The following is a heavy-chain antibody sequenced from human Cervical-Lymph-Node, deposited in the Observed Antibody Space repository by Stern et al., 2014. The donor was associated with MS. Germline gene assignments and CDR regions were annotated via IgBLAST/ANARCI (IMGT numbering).Heavy chain of an antibody. D-gene: IGHD4-17*01. J-gene: IGHJ4*02. Sequence: QLPASGADLTKPAAPLRISCQASGYIFTNYWIRWARQIPRNGPEWMAIILPADPDTRHSPSFQGQLTISAHRSISPAYLPRSSLKGWDAAMYFCAGHEEGGTVLTDWGQGTLITVSS. CDR1: GYIFTNYW. CDR3: AGHEEGGTVLTD. CDR2: ILPADPDT. V-gene: IGHV5-51*01.